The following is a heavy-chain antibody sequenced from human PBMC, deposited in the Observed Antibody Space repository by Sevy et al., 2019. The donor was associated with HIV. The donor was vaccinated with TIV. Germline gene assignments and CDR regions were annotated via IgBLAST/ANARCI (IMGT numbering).Heavy chain of an antibody. Sequence: GGSLRLSCAASGLTFSSYAMSWVRQAPGKGLEWVSVISGSGGSTYYADSVKGRFTISRDNSKNTLYLQRNSLRAEDKAGYYCAKDWRFEGVIVKSSADAFDFWGQGTMVTVSS. CDR1: GLTFSSYA. V-gene: IGHV3-23*01. CDR2: ISGSGGST. J-gene: IGHJ3*01. CDR3: AKDWRFEGVIVKSSADAFDF. D-gene: IGHD3-16*02.